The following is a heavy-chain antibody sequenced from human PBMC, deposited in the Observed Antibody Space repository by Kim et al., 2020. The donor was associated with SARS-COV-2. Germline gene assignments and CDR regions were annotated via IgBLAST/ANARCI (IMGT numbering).Heavy chain of an antibody. V-gene: IGHV3-23*01. J-gene: IGHJ4*02. Sequence: GGSLRLSCAASGFTFSSYAMSWVRQAPGKGPEWVSLVSGSGGSTYHADFVKGRFAISRDNSKKTLYLQMNSLRAEDTALYYCAKGESNNWFFFVYWGQG. CDR2: VSGSGGST. D-gene: IGHD1-1*01. CDR3: AKGESNNWFFFVY. CDR1: GFTFSSYA.